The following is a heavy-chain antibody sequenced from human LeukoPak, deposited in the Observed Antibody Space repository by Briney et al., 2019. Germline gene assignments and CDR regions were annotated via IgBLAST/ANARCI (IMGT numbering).Heavy chain of an antibody. CDR1: GYTFTSYD. J-gene: IGHJ4*02. Sequence: ASVKVSCKASGYTFTSYDINWVRQATGQGLEWMGWMNPNSGNTGYAQKFQGRVTMTRNTSISTAYKELSSLRSEDTAVYYCARGLGAVGSSSSWGQGTLVTVSS. V-gene: IGHV1-8*01. CDR2: MNPNSGNT. CDR3: ARGLGAVGSSSS. D-gene: IGHD6-6*01.